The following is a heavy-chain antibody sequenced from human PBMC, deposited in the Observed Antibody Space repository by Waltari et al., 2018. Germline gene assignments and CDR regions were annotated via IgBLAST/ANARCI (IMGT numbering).Heavy chain of an antibody. D-gene: IGHD3-10*01. J-gene: IGHJ2*01. CDR1: GFTFSSYG. CDR2: IWYDGSNK. V-gene: IGHV3-33*06. CDR3: AKDHYYGSGSLSYFDL. Sequence: QVQLVESGGGVVQPGRSLRLSCAASGFTFSSYGMHWVRQAPGKGLEWVAVIWYDGSNKYYADSVKGRFTISRDNSKNTLYLQMNSLRAEDTAVYYCAKDHYYGSGSLSYFDLWGRGTLVTVSS.